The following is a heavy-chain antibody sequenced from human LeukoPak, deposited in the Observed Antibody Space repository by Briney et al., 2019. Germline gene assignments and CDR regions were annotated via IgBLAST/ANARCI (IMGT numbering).Heavy chain of an antibody. J-gene: IGHJ3*02. CDR2: ISSSGSTI. Sequence: GGSLRLSCAASGFTFSDYYMSWIRQAPGKGLEWVSYISSSGSTIYYADSMKGRFTISRDNAKNSLYLQMNSLRAEDTSLYYCARDGLGLTAIGAFDIWGQGTMVTVSS. CDR1: GFTFSDYY. D-gene: IGHD2-21*02. CDR3: ARDGLGLTAIGAFDI. V-gene: IGHV3-11*04.